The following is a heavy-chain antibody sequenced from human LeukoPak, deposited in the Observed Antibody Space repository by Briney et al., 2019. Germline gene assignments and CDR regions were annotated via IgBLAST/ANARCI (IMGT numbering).Heavy chain of an antibody. CDR2: IYYSGST. D-gene: IGHD5-18*01. Sequence: PSETLSLTCTVSGGSISSGGYYWSWIRQHPGKGLGWIGYIYYSGSTNYNPSLKSRVTISVDTSKNQFSLKLSSVTAADTAVYYCAGYSYERAYYYYGMDVWGQGTTVTVSS. CDR3: AGYSYERAYYYYGMDV. V-gene: IGHV4-61*08. CDR1: GGSISSGGYY. J-gene: IGHJ6*02.